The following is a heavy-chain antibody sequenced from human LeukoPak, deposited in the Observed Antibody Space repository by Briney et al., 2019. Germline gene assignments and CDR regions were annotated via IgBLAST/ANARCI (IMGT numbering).Heavy chain of an antibody. J-gene: IGHJ5*02. V-gene: IGHV4-34*01. CDR3: ARGGRNWFDP. Sequence: SETLSLTCAVYGGSFSGDHWTWIRQPLGKGLEWIGEITHNGSTNYNPSLKSPVTISEDTSKNQFSMKVSSVTAADTAVYYCARGGRNWFDPWGQGTLVTVSS. CDR2: ITHNGST. CDR1: GGSFSGDH.